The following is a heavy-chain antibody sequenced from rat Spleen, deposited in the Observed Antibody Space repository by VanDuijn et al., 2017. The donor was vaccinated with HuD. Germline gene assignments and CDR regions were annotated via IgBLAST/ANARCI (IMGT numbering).Heavy chain of an antibody. CDR1: GFTFSDYG. CDR3: ARRHYGYTDYFDY. Sequence: EVQLVESGGGLVQPGRSLKLSCAASGFTFSDYGVAWVRQAPTKGLEWVAYISSGGGGIYYPDSVQGRFTISRHNAKSTLSLQMDSLMSEDTATYYCARRHYGYTDYFDYWGQGVMVTVSS. J-gene: IGHJ2*01. D-gene: IGHD1-9*01. V-gene: IGHV5S13*01. CDR2: ISSGGGGI.